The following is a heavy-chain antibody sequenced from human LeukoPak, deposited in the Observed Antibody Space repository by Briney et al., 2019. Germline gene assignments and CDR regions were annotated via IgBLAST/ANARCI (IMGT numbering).Heavy chain of an antibody. CDR3: AREVVVAAAYYYYYYMDV. Sequence: ASVKVSCKASGYTFTGYYMHWVRQAPGQGLEWMGWINPNSGGTNYAQKFQGRVTMTRDTSISTAYMELSSLRSEDTAVYYCAREVVVAAAYYYYYYMDVWGKGTTVTISS. CDR1: GYTFTGYY. D-gene: IGHD2-15*01. CDR2: INPNSGGT. J-gene: IGHJ6*03. V-gene: IGHV1-2*02.